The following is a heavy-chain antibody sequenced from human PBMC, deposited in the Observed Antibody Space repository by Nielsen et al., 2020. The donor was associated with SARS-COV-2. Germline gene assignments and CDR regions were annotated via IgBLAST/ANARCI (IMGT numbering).Heavy chain of an antibody. V-gene: IGHV1-46*01. D-gene: IGHD3-10*01. CDR3: AYFWIGESGLDY. CDR2: INPSGGST. J-gene: IGHJ4*02. CDR1: GYTFTSYY. Sequence: ASVKVSCKASGYTFTSYYMHWVRQAPGQGLEWMGIINPSGGSTSYAQKFQGRVTMTRDTSTSTVYMELSSLRSEDTAVYYCAYFWIGESGLDYWGQGTLVTASS.